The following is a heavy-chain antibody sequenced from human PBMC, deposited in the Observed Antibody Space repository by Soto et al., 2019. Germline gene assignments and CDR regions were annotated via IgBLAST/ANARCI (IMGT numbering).Heavy chain of an antibody. CDR3: SRGLADYDDSSGTGYFDY. V-gene: IGHV1-2*02. D-gene: IGHD3-22*01. J-gene: IGHJ4*02. Sequence: ASVKVSCKASGYTFTGYYMHWVRQAPGQGPERMGWINPNSGGTNYAQKFQGRVTMTRDTSISTAYMELSMLRSDDTAAYYCSRGLADYDDSSGTGYFDYWGQVTLGTVAS. CDR2: INPNSGGT. CDR1: GYTFTGYY.